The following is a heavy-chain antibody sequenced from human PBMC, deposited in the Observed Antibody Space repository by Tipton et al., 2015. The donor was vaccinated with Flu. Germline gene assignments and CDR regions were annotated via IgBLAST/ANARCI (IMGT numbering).Heavy chain of an antibody. J-gene: IGHJ3*02. V-gene: IGHV4-38-2*02. CDR3: ARPRITMIVADAFDI. D-gene: IGHD3-22*01. Sequence: LRLSCTVSGYSISSGYYWGWIRQPPGKGLEWIGSIHHSGSTYYNPSLKSRVTISVDTSKNQFSLKLSSVTAADTAVYYCARPRITMIVADAFDIWGQGTMVTVSS. CDR2: IHHSGST. CDR1: GYSISSGYY.